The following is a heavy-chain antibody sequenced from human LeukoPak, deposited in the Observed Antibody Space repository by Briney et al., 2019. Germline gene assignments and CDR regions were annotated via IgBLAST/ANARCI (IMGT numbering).Heavy chain of an antibody. D-gene: IGHD3-22*01. CDR2: IYTSGST. CDR1: GGSISSGSYY. CDR3: ARGYYYDSSGYYYYYYYYMDV. J-gene: IGHJ6*03. Sequence: SQTLSLTCTVSGGSISSGSYYWSWIRQPAGKGLEWIGRIYTSGSTNYNPSLESRVTISVDTSKNQFSLKLSSVTAADTAVYYCARGYYYDSSGYYYYYYYYMDVWGKGTTVTVSS. V-gene: IGHV4-61*02.